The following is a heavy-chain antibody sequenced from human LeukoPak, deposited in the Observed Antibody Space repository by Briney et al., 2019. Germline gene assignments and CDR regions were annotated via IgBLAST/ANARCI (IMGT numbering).Heavy chain of an antibody. CDR3: AKDFSAAAGNFDY. V-gene: IGHV3-30*02. CDR1: GFTFSSYG. Sequence: GGSLRLSCAASGFTFSSYGTHWVRQAPGKGLEWVAFIRYDGSNKYYADSVKGRFTISRDNSKNTLYLQMNSLRAEDTAVYYCAKDFSAAAGNFDYWGQGTLVTVSS. CDR2: IRYDGSNK. J-gene: IGHJ4*02. D-gene: IGHD6-13*01.